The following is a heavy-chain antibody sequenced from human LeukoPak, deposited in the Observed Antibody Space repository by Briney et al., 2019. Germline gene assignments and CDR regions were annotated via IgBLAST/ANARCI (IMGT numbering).Heavy chain of an antibody. Sequence: QPGGSLRLSCAASGFTFSSYEMNWVRQAPGKGLGWVSYISSSGSNIYYADSVKGRFTISRDNAKTSLYLQMNSLRVEDTAVYYCARLFYCDSSGVYGMDVWGQGTTVTASS. D-gene: IGHD3-22*01. V-gene: IGHV3-48*03. CDR2: ISSSGSNI. CDR1: GFTFSSYE. CDR3: ARLFYCDSSGVYGMDV. J-gene: IGHJ6*02.